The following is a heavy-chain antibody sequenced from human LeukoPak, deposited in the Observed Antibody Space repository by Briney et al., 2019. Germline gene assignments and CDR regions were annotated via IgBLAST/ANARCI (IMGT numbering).Heavy chain of an antibody. J-gene: IGHJ3*02. D-gene: IGHD3-22*01. Sequence: AGSLRLSCAASGFTFSCYAMSWVRQAPGKGLEWVSAISGSGGSTYYADSVKGRFTISRDNSKNTLYLQMNSLRAEDTAVYYCAKDWGYYDSSGYYYVGNAFDIWGQGTMVTVSS. V-gene: IGHV3-23*01. CDR3: AKDWGYYDSSGYYYVGNAFDI. CDR1: GFTFSCYA. CDR2: ISGSGGST.